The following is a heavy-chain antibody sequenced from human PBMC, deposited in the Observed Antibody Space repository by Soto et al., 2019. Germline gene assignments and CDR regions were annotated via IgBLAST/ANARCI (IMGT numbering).Heavy chain of an antibody. CDR1: GLSFRSYA. CDR3: ANDNGIAAPRDWFDP. J-gene: IGHJ5*02. V-gene: IGHV3-23*01. D-gene: IGHD6-13*01. Sequence: PGGSLRLACAASGLSFRSYAMSWVLQAPGKGLEWVSAISGSGGSTYYADSVKGRFTISRDNSKNTLYLQMNSLRAEDKAVYYCANDNGIAAPRDWFDPWAQGTLVPVSS. CDR2: ISGSGGST.